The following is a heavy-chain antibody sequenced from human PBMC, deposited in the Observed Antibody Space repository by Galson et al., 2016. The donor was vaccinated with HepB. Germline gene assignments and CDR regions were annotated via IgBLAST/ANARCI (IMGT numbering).Heavy chain of an antibody. D-gene: IGHD3-3*01. CDR2: IYSSGST. V-gene: IGHV3-53*01. CDR3: ARGGFTMFGVVVSNDPFDM. J-gene: IGHJ3*02. Sequence: SLRLSCAASGFSVTNNYFAWVRQAPGKGLEWVSVIYSSGSTYYADSVKGRFSMSRDNSKSTVHLQMNSLRAEDTAVYYCARGGFTMFGVVVSNDPFDMWGQGTMVSVPS. CDR1: GFSVTNNY.